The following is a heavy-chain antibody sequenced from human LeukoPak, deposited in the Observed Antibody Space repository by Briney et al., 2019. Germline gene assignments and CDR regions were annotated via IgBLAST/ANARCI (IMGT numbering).Heavy chain of an antibody. Sequence: SETLSLTCTVSGGSIRSGAYYWSWIRQRPGKGLEWIGYIYYSGSTHYNPSLQSRVSISVDTSQNQFSLKLSSVTAADTAVYYCARGGTSANFQHWGQGTLLTASS. V-gene: IGHV4-31*03. CDR3: ARGGTSANFQH. CDR1: GGSIRSGAYY. J-gene: IGHJ1*01. CDR2: IYYSGST.